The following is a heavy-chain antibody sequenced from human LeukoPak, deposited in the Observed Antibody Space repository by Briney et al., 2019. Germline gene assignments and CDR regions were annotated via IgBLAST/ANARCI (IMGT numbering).Heavy chain of an antibody. CDR3: ARWGSYDSSGYFSAFDI. CDR1: GFTVSSNY. D-gene: IGHD3-22*01. Sequence: GGSLRLSCAASGFTVSSNYMSWVRQAPGKGLEWVSVIYSGGSTYYADSVKGRFTISRDKSKNTLYIQMNSLRAEDTAVYYCARWGSYDSSGYFSAFDIWGQGTMVTVSS. CDR2: IYSGGST. J-gene: IGHJ3*02. V-gene: IGHV3-53*01.